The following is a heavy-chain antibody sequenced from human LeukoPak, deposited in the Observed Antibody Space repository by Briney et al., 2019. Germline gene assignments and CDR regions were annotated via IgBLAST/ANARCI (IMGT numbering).Heavy chain of an antibody. CDR1: GFTFSSYA. CDR2: IPYDGSNK. D-gene: IGHD2-2*01. J-gene: IGHJ4*02. V-gene: IGHV3-30-3*01. Sequence: GGSLRLSCAASGFTFSSYAMHWVRQAPGKGLEWVAVIPYDGSNKYYADSVKGRFTISRDNSKNTLYLQMNSLRAEDTAVYYCAREGGYCSSTSCLGYGGQGTLVTVSS. CDR3: AREGGYCSSTSCLGY.